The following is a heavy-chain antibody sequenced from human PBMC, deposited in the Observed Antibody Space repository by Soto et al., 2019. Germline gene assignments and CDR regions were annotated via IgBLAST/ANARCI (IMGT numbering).Heavy chain of an antibody. CDR2: IYSGGST. J-gene: IGHJ6*02. CDR3: AWGVGYYGMDV. D-gene: IGHD3-16*01. CDR1: GFTVRSTY. Sequence: GGSLRLSCAASGFTVRSTYMSWVRQAPGKGLEWVSVIYSGGSTYYADSVKGRFTISRDNSKNTLYLQMNSLRAEDTAVYYCAWGVGYYGMDVWGQGTTVTVSS. V-gene: IGHV3-53*01.